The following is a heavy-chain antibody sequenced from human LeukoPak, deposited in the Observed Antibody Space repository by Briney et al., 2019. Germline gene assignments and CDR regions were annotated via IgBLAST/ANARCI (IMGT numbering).Heavy chain of an antibody. CDR3: ARSGYSSGWYYFDY. CDR2: VYYSGST. D-gene: IGHD6-19*01. J-gene: IGHJ4*02. CDR1: GGSISSYY. Sequence: SETLSLTCTVSGGSISSYYWTWIRQPPGKGLKWIGYVYYSGSTNYNPSLKSRVTISVDTSKNQFSLKLSSVTAADTAVYYCARSGYSSGWYYFDYWGQGSLVTVSS. V-gene: IGHV4-59*08.